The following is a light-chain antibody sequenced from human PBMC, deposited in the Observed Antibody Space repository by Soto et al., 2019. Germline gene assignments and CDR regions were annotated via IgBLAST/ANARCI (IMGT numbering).Light chain of an antibody. V-gene: IGLV2-14*03. J-gene: IGLJ2*01. CDR3: TSYTTYSTSVL. CDR1: TSDIGGYNF. CDR2: DVS. Sequence: QSALTQPASVSGSPGQSITLSYTGTTSDIGGYNFVSWYQQHPGKAPKLMIYDVSNRPSGVSNRFSGSKSGNTASLTISGLQAEDEADYYCTSYTTYSTSVLFGGGTKLTVL.